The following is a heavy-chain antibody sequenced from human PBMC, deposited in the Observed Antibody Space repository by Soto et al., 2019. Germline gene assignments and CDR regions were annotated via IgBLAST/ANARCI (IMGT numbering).Heavy chain of an antibody. Sequence: SVKVSCKASGGTFSSYAISWVRQAPGQGLEWMGGIIPIFGTANYAQKFQGRVTITADESTSTAYMELSSLRSEDTAVYYCARFPLGGRSSSHYYYYGMDVWGQGTTVTVSS. CDR2: IIPIFGTA. CDR1: GGTFSSYA. CDR3: ARFPLGGRSSSHYYYYGMDV. V-gene: IGHV1-69*13. D-gene: IGHD6-6*01. J-gene: IGHJ6*02.